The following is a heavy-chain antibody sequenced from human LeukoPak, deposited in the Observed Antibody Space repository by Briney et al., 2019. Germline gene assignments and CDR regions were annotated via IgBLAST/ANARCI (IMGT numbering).Heavy chain of an antibody. Sequence: GGSLRLSCAASGFTFSSYEMNWVRQAPGKGLGWVSYISSSGSTIYYADSVKGRFTISRDNAKNSLYLQMNSLRAEDTAVYYCAELGITTIGGVWGKGTTVTISP. J-gene: IGHJ6*04. CDR3: AELGITTIGGV. V-gene: IGHV3-48*03. D-gene: IGHD3-10*02. CDR2: ISSSGSTI. CDR1: GFTFSSYE.